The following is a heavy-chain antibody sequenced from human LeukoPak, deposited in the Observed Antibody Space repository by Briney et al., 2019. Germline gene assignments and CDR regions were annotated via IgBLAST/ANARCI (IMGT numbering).Heavy chain of an antibody. J-gene: IGHJ4*02. CDR2: ISSDGSDK. V-gene: IGHV3-30-3*01. Sequence: GRSLRLSCAASGFTFSNFAMHWVRQAPGKGLEWVALISSDGSDKYSADSVKGRFTISRDNSKNTLYLQMNSLRAEDTAVYYCARGTNYFDYWGQGTLVTVSS. CDR3: ARGTNYFDY. D-gene: IGHD3-10*01. CDR1: GFTFSNFA.